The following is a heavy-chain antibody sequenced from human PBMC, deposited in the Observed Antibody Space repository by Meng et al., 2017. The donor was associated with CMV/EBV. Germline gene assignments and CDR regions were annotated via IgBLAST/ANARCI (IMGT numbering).Heavy chain of an antibody. CDR3: ARVHFGDYGMDY. CDR1: GFTVSSNY. CDR2: IYSGGST. D-gene: IGHD4-17*01. J-gene: IGHJ4*02. Sequence: GESLKISCAASGFTVSSNYMSWVRQAPGKGLEWVSAIYSGGSTYYADSVKGRFTISRDNSKNTLYLQMNSLRAEDTAVYYCARVHFGDYGMDYWGQGTLVTVSS. V-gene: IGHV3-66*02.